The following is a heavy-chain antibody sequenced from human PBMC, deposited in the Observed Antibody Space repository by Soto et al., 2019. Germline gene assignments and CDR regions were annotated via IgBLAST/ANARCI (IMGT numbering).Heavy chain of an antibody. J-gene: IGHJ5*02. V-gene: IGHV4-30-2*01. CDR3: ARVADCGGDCYRGFDP. CDR1: GGSISSGGYS. D-gene: IGHD2-21*02. CDR2: IYHSGST. Sequence: QLQLQESGSGLVKPSQTLSLTCAVSGGSISSGGYSWSWIRQPPGKGLEWIGYIYHSGSTYYNPSLKGRVTRSVDRSKNQFSLKLSSVTAADTAVYYCARVADCGGDCYRGFDPWGQGTLVTVSS.